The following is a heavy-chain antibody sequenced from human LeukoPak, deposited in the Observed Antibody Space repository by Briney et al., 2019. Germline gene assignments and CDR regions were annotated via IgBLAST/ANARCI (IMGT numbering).Heavy chain of an antibody. CDR3: ARSLINCRDAFHI. CDR1: GVSASSSIYY. V-gene: IGHV4-61*09. J-gene: IGHJ3*02. D-gene: IGHD2-21*01. CDR2: IYIGGRP. Sequence: SETLSLTRTVSGVSASSSIYYWTWIRQPAGKGLEWVGHIYIGGRPNYNPSLKSRPAISIHTSRNHFSLNLRCVPPADTAVYFCARSLINCRDAFHIWGQGTMVIVSS.